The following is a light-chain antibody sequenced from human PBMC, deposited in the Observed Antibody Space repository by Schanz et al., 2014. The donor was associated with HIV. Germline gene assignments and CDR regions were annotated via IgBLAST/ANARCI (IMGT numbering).Light chain of an antibody. J-gene: IGKJ1*01. V-gene: IGKV1-5*03. CDR1: QNIGKW. Sequence: DVQMTQSPSTLSASVGDRVTITCRASQNIGKWLTWYQQKPGKAPNLLIHQASTRKSGVPPTFSGSGSGTEFTLTISSLQPEDFATYYCQQLDTYPLTFGLGTKVAIK. CDR3: QQLDTYPLT. CDR2: QAS.